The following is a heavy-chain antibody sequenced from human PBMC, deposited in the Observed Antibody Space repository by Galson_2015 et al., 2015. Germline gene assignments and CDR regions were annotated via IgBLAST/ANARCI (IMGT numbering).Heavy chain of an antibody. V-gene: IGHV3-48*03. Sequence: SLRLSCAASGFTFSSYEINWVRQAPGKGLEWVSYISSSGSTIYYADSVKGRFTISRDSAKNSLYLQMNSLRAEDTAVYYCARATPDGDAFEIWGQGTMVTVSS. CDR3: ARATPDGDAFEI. CDR1: GFTFSSYE. CDR2: ISSSGSTI. J-gene: IGHJ3*02. D-gene: IGHD2-15*01.